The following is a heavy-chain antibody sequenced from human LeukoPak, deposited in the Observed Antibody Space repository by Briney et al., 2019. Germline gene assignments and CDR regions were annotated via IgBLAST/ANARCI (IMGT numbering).Heavy chain of an antibody. CDR1: GGSFSGYY. V-gene: IGHV4-34*01. D-gene: IGHD3-22*01. J-gene: IGHJ6*03. CDR2: MNPSGST. CDR3: ARGRQDVTMIVVIMTAVSYYLDV. Sequence: PSETLSLTCAGYGGSFSGYYWTWIRHTPEKGLEWIGEMNPSGSTNYNPSLKSRVTISVDTSKNQFSLTLSSVTAADTAVYYCARGRQDVTMIVVIMTAVSYYLDVWGKGTTVTVS.